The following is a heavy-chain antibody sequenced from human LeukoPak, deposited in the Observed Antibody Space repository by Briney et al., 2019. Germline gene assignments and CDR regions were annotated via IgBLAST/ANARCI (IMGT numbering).Heavy chain of an antibody. CDR3: ARDPPRITMVRGGVAWFDP. V-gene: IGHV1-8*01. CDR1: GYTFTSYD. Sequence: GASVKVSCKASGYTFTSYDINWVRQATGQGLEWMGWMNPNSGNTGYAQKFQGRVTITADKSTSTAYMELSSLRSEDTAVYYCARDPPRITMVRGGVAWFDPWGQGTLVTVSS. J-gene: IGHJ5*02. CDR2: MNPNSGNT. D-gene: IGHD3-10*01.